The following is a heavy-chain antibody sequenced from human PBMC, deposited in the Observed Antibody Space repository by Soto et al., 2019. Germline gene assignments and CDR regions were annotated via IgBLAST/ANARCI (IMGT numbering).Heavy chain of an antibody. D-gene: IGHD3-10*01. V-gene: IGHV4-39*01. CDR2: IFPSGST. CDR3: ARHRGPAGPNY. Sequence: QLQLQESGPGLVTPSETLSLTCIVSGASISSSGYHWGWIRQPPGKGLEWIGSIFPSGSTYYNPSLYRRAAVSEAMSKNPFSLSLSSVTASDTAVYFCARHRGPAGPNYWGQGTLVTVSS. CDR1: GASISSSGYH. J-gene: IGHJ4*02.